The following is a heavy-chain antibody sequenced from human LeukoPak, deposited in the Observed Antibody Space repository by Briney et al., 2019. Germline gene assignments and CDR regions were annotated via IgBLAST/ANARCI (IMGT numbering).Heavy chain of an antibody. CDR3: ASWDTAMATLDY. Sequence: SETLSLTXTVSGGSISSSSYYWGWIRQPPGKGLEWIGSIYYSGSTYYNPSLKSRVTISVDTSKNQFSLKLSSVTAADTAVYYCASWDTAMATLDYWGQGTLVTVSS. CDR2: IYYSGST. CDR1: GGSISSSSYY. J-gene: IGHJ4*02. D-gene: IGHD5-18*01. V-gene: IGHV4-39*01.